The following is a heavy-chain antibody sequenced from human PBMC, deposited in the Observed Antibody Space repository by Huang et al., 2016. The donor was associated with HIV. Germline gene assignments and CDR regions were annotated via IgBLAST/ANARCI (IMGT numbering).Heavy chain of an antibody. Sequence: QVQLVESGGGVVQPGRSLRLSCTASGFSFSSYGIHWVRQAPGKGLEWVAGVSFDGSTKYSADSVKGRFTISRDNSKNTLYLQMNSLTVEDTAVYYCAKDKYLMSTILAYYFDCWGQGTLVTVSS. CDR3: AKDKYLMSTILAYYFDC. D-gene: IGHD3-3*01. V-gene: IGHV3-30*18. CDR2: VSFDGSTK. J-gene: IGHJ4*02. CDR1: GFSFSSYG.